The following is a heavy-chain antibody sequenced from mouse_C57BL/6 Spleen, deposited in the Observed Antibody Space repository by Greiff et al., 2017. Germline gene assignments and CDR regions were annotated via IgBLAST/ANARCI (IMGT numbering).Heavy chain of an antibody. V-gene: IGHV5-4*01. D-gene: IGHD1-1*02. CDR2: ISDGGSYT. Sequence: EVMLVESGGGLVKPGGSLKLSCAASGFTFSSYAMSWVRQTPEKRLEWVATISDGGSYTYYPDNVKGRFTISRDNAKNNLYLQMSHLKSEDTAMYYCARDRVEDYFDYWGQGTTLTVSS. CDR1: GFTFSSYA. J-gene: IGHJ2*01. CDR3: ARDRVEDYFDY.